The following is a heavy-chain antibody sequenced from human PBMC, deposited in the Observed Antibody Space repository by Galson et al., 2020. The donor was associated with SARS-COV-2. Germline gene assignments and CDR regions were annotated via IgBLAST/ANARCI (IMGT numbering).Heavy chain of an antibody. CDR3: ARQVLEGFDY. D-gene: IGHD1-1*01. Sequence: SQTLSLTCTVSGGSIDSSTYYWGWIRQPPGKGLEWIGSMYYSGSTYYNPSLKSRVTMSVDTSKNQFSLNLSSVTAADTAVCYCARQVLEGFDYWGQGTLVTVSS. V-gene: IGHV4-39*01. CDR2: MYYSGST. J-gene: IGHJ4*02. CDR1: GGSIDSSTYY.